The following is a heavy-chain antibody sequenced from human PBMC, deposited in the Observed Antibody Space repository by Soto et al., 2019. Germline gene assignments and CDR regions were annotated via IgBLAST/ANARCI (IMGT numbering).Heavy chain of an antibody. D-gene: IGHD2-2*01. V-gene: IGHV1-18*01. J-gene: IGHJ4*02. CDR2: ISAYNGNT. Sequence: KVSCKASGYTFTSYGISWVRQAPGQGLEWMGWISAYNGNTNYAQKLQGRVTMTTDTSTSTAYMELRSLRSDDTAVYYCARDRGNRLGIVVVPAAFDYWGQGTLVTVSS. CDR1: GYTFTSYG. CDR3: ARDRGNRLGIVVVPAAFDY.